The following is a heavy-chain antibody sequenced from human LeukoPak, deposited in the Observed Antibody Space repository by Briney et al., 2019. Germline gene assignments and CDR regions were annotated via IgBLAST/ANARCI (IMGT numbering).Heavy chain of an antibody. V-gene: IGHV4-39*07. CDR2: IYYSGST. J-gene: IGHJ4*02. D-gene: IGHD6-13*01. CDR1: GGSISSSSYY. CDR3: ANRKYSSSGFDY. Sequence: SETLSLTCTVSGGSISSSSYYWGWIRQPPGKGLEWIGTIYYSGSTYYNPSLKSRVTMSLHTSKNQFSLKLTSVTAADTAVYYCANRKYSSSGFDYWGQGTLVTVSS.